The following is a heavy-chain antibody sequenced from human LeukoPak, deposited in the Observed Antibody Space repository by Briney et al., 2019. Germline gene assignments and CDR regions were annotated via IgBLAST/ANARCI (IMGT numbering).Heavy chain of an antibody. D-gene: IGHD6-13*01. Sequence: SETLSLTCTVSGGSISTFFWHWIRQPPGKGLEWLGYILDSGTTAYNPSLKRRVTMSIDTSKNQFSLNLTSVTAADTAVYFCARSQQLIRTFDYWGQGTLVTVSS. J-gene: IGHJ4*02. V-gene: IGHV4-59*01. CDR1: GGSISTFF. CDR3: ARSQQLIRTFDY. CDR2: ILDSGTT.